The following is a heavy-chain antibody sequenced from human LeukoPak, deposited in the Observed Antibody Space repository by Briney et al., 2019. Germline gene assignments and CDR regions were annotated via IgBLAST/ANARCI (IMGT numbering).Heavy chain of an antibody. CDR3: ATEGYIYGHHAIDI. CDR1: GLTFSNAW. CDR2: IKIKSSGGTT. Sequence: GGSLRLSFAPSGLTFSNAWMTWVGQSPGKALDGIGRIKIKSSGGTTDYASPVKGTLRISGEDSKNTLYLQIKSLKTEASTTIYCATEGYIYGHHAIDIWGKGTIVTVSS. V-gene: IGHV3-15*01. D-gene: IGHD5-18*01. J-gene: IGHJ3*02.